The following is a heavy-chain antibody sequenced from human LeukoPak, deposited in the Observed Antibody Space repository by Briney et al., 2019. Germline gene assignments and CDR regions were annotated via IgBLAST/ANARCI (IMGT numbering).Heavy chain of an antibody. Sequence: ASVKVSCKASGYTFTTYFMHWVRQAPGQGLEWMGMINPSGGSTNYARKFQGRVSMTRDTFTSTVYMELSSLRSEDTAVYYCARDPYYYGSGSAYGFDYWGQGTPVTVSS. CDR3: ARDPYYYGSGSAYGFDY. J-gene: IGHJ4*02. V-gene: IGHV1-46*01. CDR1: GYTFTTYF. CDR2: INPSGGST. D-gene: IGHD3-10*01.